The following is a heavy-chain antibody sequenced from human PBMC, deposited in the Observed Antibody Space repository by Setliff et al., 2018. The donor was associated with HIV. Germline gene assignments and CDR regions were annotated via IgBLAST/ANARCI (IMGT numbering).Heavy chain of an antibody. Sequence: SETLSLTCTVSGASISTYYWTWIRQPPGKGLEWIGYIHYSGITNYNPSLKSRVTISVDTSKNQFSLKLTSVTAADTAVYYCARSVTFLVDWFDPWGRGTLVTVSS. CDR3: ARSVTFLVDWFDP. V-gene: IGHV4-59*12. CDR1: GASISTYY. D-gene: IGHD4-17*01. J-gene: IGHJ5*02. CDR2: IHYSGIT.